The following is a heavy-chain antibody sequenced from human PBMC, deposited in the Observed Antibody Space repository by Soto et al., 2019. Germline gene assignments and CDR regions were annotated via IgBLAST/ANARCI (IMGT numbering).Heavy chain of an antibody. CDR1: GYTFTSYD. V-gene: IGHV1-8*01. CDR2: MNPNSGNT. Sequence: ASVKVSCKASGYTFTSYDINWVRQATGQGLEWMGWMNPNSGNTGYAQKFQGRVTMTRNTSISTAYMELSSLRSEDTAVYYCARGLMVRGVIITPTLVGDYWGQGTLVTVSS. J-gene: IGHJ4*02. D-gene: IGHD3-10*01. CDR3: ARGLMVRGVIITPTLVGDY.